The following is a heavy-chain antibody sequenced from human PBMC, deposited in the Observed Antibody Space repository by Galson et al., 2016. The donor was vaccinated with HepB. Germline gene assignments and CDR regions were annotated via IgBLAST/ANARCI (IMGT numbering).Heavy chain of an antibody. CDR1: DYSISNGFH. J-gene: IGHJ4*02. D-gene: IGHD3-16*01. V-gene: IGHV4-38-2*02. CDR3: TRETWGSTIPDF. CDR2: IHHSGTT. Sequence: ETLSLTCNVSDYSISNGFHWGWIRQPPGKGLEWIGTIHHSGTTFYHPSLKGRVTISVDTSNNQFSLELKPVTAADTAVYFCTRETWGSTIPDFWGQGTLVTVSS.